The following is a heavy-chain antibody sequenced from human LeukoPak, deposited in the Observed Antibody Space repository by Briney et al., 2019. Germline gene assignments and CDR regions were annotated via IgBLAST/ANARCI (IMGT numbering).Heavy chain of an antibody. CDR1: GFTVSSSY. D-gene: IGHD3-10*01. CDR2: IYSGGVT. J-gene: IGHJ4*02. Sequence: GGSLRLSCAASGFTVSSSYMSWVRQAPWRGLEWVSVIYSGGVTYYADSVKGRFTISRDNSKNSLYLQMNSLRAEDTAVYYCARESGHIDYWGQGTLVTVSS. CDR3: ARESGHIDY. V-gene: IGHV3-66*01.